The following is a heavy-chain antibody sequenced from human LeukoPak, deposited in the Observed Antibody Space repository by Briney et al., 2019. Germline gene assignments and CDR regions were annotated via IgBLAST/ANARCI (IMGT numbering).Heavy chain of an antibody. D-gene: IGHD6-19*01. Sequence: GGSLRLSCAASGFTFSSYRMTWVRQAPGKRLEWVSSISSSSSYIYYADSVKGRFTISRDNAKNSLYLQMNGLRAEDTAVYYCARAKGSYSSGWSNAFDIWGQGTMVTVSS. CDR3: ARAKGSYSSGWSNAFDI. J-gene: IGHJ3*02. V-gene: IGHV3-21*04. CDR1: GFTFSSYR. CDR2: ISSSSSYI.